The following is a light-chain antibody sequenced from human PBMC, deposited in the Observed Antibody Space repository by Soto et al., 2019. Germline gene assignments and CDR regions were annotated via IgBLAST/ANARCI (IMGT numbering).Light chain of an antibody. J-gene: IGLJ2*01. CDR2: DVT. Sequence: QSVLTQPRSVSGSPGQSVTISCTGTSSDIGGYNYVSWYQHHPGKAPKLMIYDVTERPSGVPDRFSGSKSGNRASLTISGLQAEDEADYYCCSYAGSYTEIFGGGTQLTVL. CDR3: CSYAGSYTEI. V-gene: IGLV2-11*01. CDR1: SSDIGGYNY.